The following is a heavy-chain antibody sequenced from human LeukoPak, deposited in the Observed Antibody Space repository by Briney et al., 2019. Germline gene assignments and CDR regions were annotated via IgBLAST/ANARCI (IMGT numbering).Heavy chain of an antibody. V-gene: IGHV3-7*01. CDR2: TKQDGSKK. J-gene: IGHJ4*02. CDR1: GFPFSSYW. D-gene: IGHD5-24*01. CDR3: AREPTTLNGYSVSRRHHYFDH. Sequence: GGSLRLSCVASGFPFSSYWMTWVRQAPGKGLEWVANTKQDGSKKSYVDSVKGRFTISRDNAKNSLYLQMNSLRAEDTALYYCAREPTTLNGYSVSRRHHYFDHWGQGALVIVSS.